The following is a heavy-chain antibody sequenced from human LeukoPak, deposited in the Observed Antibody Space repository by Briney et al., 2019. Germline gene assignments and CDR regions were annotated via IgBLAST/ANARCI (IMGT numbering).Heavy chain of an antibody. CDR2: INAGNGNT. J-gene: IGHJ3*02. CDR1: GYTFTSYA. Sequence: GASVKVSCKASGYTFTSYAMHWVRQAPGQRLEWMGWINAGNGNTKYSQKFQGRVTITRDTSASTAYMELGSLRSEDTAVYYCATSMIVVAMSAFDIWGQGTMVTVSS. D-gene: IGHD3-22*01. CDR3: ATSMIVVAMSAFDI. V-gene: IGHV1-3*01.